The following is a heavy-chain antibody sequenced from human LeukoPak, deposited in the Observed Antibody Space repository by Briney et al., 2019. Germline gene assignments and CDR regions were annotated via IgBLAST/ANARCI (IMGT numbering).Heavy chain of an antibody. Sequence: ASVKVSCKASGYTFTDYYMHWVRQAPGQGLEWMGWINPNSGGTNYAQKFQGRVTMTRDTSISTAYMELSRLRSDDTAVYYGARASYYYDSSGYPGYYFDYWGQGTLVTVSS. CDR2: INPNSGGT. J-gene: IGHJ4*02. CDR3: ARASYYYDSSGYPGYYFDY. D-gene: IGHD3-22*01. V-gene: IGHV1-2*02. CDR1: GYTFTDYY.